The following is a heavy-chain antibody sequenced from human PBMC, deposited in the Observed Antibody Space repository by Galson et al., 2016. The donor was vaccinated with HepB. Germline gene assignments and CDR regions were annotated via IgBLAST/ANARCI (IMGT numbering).Heavy chain of an antibody. Sequence: SLRLSCAASGFHFSSYAMHGVRQAPGRGLEWVAGISWNSGSIGYADSVKGRITLATDNAKNSLYLQMNSLRAEDTALYYCANWGSSAWYTDRYYFDYWGQGTLVTVSS. D-gene: IGHD6-19*01. CDR2: ISWNSGSI. J-gene: IGHJ4*01. V-gene: IGHV3-9*01. CDR3: ANWGSSAWYTDRYYFDY. CDR1: GFHFSSYA.